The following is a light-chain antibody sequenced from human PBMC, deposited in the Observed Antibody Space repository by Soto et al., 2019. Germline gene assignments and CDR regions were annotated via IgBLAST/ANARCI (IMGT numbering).Light chain of an antibody. V-gene: IGKV3-20*01. CDR2: GAF. Sequence: EIVLTQSPGTLSLSPGERATFSCRGSQSVSSNYLAWYQQKPGQAPRLLIYGAFKRATGIPDRFSGSGSGTDFTLTISSLQAEDVAVYYCQQYYSIPKTFGQGTKVDI. CDR3: QQYYSIPKT. CDR1: QSVSSNY. J-gene: IGKJ1*01.